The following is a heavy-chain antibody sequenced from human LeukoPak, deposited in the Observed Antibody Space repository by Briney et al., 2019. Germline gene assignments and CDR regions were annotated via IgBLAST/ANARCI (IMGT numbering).Heavy chain of an antibody. CDR2: ISSSGSTI. D-gene: IGHD2-15*01. CDR3: ARAGRKSRGVDIVRKKETGYYYYMDV. V-gene: IGHV3-48*03. Sequence: GGSLRLSCAASGFTFSSYEMNWVRQAPGKGLEWVSYISSSGSTIYYADSVKGRFTISRDNAKNSLYLQMNSLRAEDTAVYYCARAGRKSRGVDIVRKKETGYYYYMDVWGKGTTVTVSS. J-gene: IGHJ6*03. CDR1: GFTFSSYE.